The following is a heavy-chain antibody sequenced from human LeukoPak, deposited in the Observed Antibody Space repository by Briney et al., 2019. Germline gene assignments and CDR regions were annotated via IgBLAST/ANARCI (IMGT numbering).Heavy chain of an antibody. CDR2: IYHSGST. CDR1: GGSISSGGYS. Sequence: SETLSLTCAVSGGSISSGGYSWSWIRQPPGKGLEWIGYIYHSGSTYYNPSLKSRVTISVDRSKNQLSLKLSSVTAADTAVYYCARDYYDSSGYSGYFDYWGQGTLVTVSS. J-gene: IGHJ4*02. V-gene: IGHV4-30-2*01. D-gene: IGHD3-22*01. CDR3: ARDYYDSSGYSGYFDY.